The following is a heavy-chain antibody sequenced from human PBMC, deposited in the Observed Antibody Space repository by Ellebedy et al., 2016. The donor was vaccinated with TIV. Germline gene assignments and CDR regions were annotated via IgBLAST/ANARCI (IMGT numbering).Heavy chain of an antibody. D-gene: IGHD6-19*01. CDR2: INPSGGRT. CDR1: GYTFTSYY. Sequence: ASVKVSXKASGYTFTSYYMHWVRQAPGQGLEWMGIINPSGGRTNYAQKFQGRVTMTRDTSTSTVYMELSSLRSEDTAVYYCAIRYSSGWSLDYWGQGTLVTVSS. CDR3: AIRYSSGWSLDY. V-gene: IGHV1-46*01. J-gene: IGHJ4*02.